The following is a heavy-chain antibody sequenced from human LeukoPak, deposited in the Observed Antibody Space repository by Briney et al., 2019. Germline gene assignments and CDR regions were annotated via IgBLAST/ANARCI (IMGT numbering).Heavy chain of an antibody. CDR1: GGSISSSSYY. CDR3: ARGPYYDFWSGYSQHGSFDY. V-gene: IGHV4-39*07. D-gene: IGHD3-3*01. J-gene: IGHJ4*02. Sequence: SETLSLTCTVSGGSISSSSYYWSWIRQPPGKGLEWIGEINHSGSTNYNPSLKSRVTISVDTSKNQFSLKLSSVTAADTAVYYCARGPYYDFWSGYSQHGSFDYWGQGTLVTVSS. CDR2: INHSGST.